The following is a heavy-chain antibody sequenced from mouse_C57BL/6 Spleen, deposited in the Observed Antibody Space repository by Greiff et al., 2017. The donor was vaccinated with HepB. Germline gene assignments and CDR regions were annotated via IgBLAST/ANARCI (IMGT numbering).Heavy chain of an antibody. D-gene: IGHD1-1*01. CDR3: ARGGITTVAPNY. CDR1: GYSITSGYY. CDR2: ISYDGSN. V-gene: IGHV3-6*01. Sequence: EVQLQESGPGLVKPSQSLSLTCSVTGYSITSGYYWNWIRQFPGNKLEWMGYISYDGSNNYNPSLKNRISITRDTSKNQFFLKLNSVTTEDTATYYCARGGITTVAPNYWGQGTTLTVSS. J-gene: IGHJ2*01.